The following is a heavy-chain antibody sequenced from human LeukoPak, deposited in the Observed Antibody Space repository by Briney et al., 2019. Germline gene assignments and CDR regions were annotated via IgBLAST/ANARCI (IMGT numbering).Heavy chain of an antibody. CDR2: ISSTSAYI. D-gene: IGHD5-18*01. CDR3: AREPTPMIL. J-gene: IGHJ4*02. CDR1: GFTFSIYS. V-gene: IGHV3-21*01. Sequence: GGSLRLSCAASGFTFSIYSMNWVRQTPGKGLEWVSSISSTSAYIYCADSVKGRFTISRDNAKNSLYLQMSSLSAEDTAVYYCAREPTPMILWGQGTLVTVSS.